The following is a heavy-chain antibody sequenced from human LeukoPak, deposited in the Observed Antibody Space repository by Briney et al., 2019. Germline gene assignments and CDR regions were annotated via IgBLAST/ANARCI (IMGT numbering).Heavy chain of an antibody. J-gene: IGHJ5*02. Sequence: GSSVKVSCKASGYTFTGYYMHWVRQAPGQGLEWMGWINPNSGGIIYAQKFQGRVTMTRDTSISTVYMELSRLRSDDTAVYYCARAPPITRGPFDPWGQGTLVTVSS. CDR2: INPNSGGI. D-gene: IGHD3-10*01. CDR1: GYTFTGYY. V-gene: IGHV1-2*02. CDR3: ARAPPITRGPFDP.